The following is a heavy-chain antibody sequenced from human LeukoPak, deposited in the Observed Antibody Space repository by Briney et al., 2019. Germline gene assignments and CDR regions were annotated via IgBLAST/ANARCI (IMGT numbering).Heavy chain of an antibody. D-gene: IGHD6-13*01. CDR1: GYTFTGYY. Sequence: ASVRVSCKASGYTFTGYYMHWVRQAPGQGLEWMGWINPNSGGTNYAQKFQGRVTITRDTSTSTTYMELSRLRSDDTAVYYCARYMGGGYSSSWYGYWGQGTLVTVSS. V-gene: IGHV1-2*02. CDR3: ARYMGGGYSSSWYGY. J-gene: IGHJ4*02. CDR2: INPNSGGT.